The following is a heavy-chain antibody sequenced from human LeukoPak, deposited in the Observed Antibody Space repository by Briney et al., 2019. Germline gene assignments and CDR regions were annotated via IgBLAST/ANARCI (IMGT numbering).Heavy chain of an antibody. J-gene: IGHJ4*02. CDR1: GGTFSSYA. Sequence: SVKVSCKASGGTFSSYAISWVRQAPGQWLEWMGGIIPIFGTANYAQKVQGRVTITADESTSTAYMELSSLRSEDTAVYYCARNRNMVRGVIFDYWGQGALFTVSS. CDR3: ARNRNMVRGVIFDY. CDR2: IIPIFGTA. D-gene: IGHD3-10*01. V-gene: IGHV1-69*13.